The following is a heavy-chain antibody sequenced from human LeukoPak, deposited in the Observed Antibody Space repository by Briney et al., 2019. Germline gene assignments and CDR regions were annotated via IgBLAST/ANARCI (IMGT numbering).Heavy chain of an antibody. J-gene: IGHJ2*01. V-gene: IGHV3-74*03. Sequence: GGSLRLSCATTGFTFTSYWMNWVRQVPGKGLVWVSRSNTDGSITTYVGSVKGRFTISRDNSKNTLYLQMNSLRAEDTTVYYCAKAVTGYWYFDLWGRGTLVTVSS. CDR3: AKAVTGYWYFDL. CDR2: SNTDGSIT. D-gene: IGHD5-18*01. CDR1: GFTFTSYW.